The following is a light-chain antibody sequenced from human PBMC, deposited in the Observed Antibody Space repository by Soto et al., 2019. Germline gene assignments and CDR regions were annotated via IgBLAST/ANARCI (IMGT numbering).Light chain of an antibody. J-gene: IGLJ1*01. Sequence: QSVLTQPASVSGSPGQSITISCTGTSSDVGSYNFVSWYQQHPGKAPKLMIYEVSNRPSGVSNRFSGSKSGNTASLTISGLQSEDEANYYCSSYTSSPTLYVFGPGTK. CDR2: EVS. V-gene: IGLV2-14*01. CDR3: SSYTSSPTLYV. CDR1: SSDVGSYNF.